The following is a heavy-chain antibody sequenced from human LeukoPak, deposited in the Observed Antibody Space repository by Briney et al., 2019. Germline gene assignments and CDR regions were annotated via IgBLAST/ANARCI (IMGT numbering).Heavy chain of an antibody. CDR3: ARPLFCGGDCYSLDFQH. Sequence: PSETLSLTCSVSGGSISGGNYYWGWIRQPPGKGLEWIGSIYYSGSTYYNPSLKSRVTISVDTSKNQFSLKLSSVTAADTAVYYCARPLFCGGDCYSLDFQHWGQGTPVIVSS. CDR2: IYYSGST. CDR1: GGSISGGNYY. J-gene: IGHJ1*01. D-gene: IGHD2-21*02. V-gene: IGHV4-39*01.